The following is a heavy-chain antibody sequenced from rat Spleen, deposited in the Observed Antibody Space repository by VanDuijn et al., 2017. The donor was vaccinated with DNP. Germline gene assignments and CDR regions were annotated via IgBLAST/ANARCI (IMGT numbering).Heavy chain of an antibody. CDR2: VSPSGGRT. V-gene: IGHV5-25*01. J-gene: IGHJ2*01. Sequence: EVQVVESGGGLVQPGRSLKLSCAASKFTFSNYDMAWVRQAPTKGLEWVAAVSPSGGRTYYRDSVKGRFTVSRDNAKSSLYLQMDSLRSEDTATYYCARGGLYYFDYWGQGVMVTVSS. D-gene: IGHD4-1*01. CDR1: KFTFSNYD. CDR3: ARGGLYYFDY.